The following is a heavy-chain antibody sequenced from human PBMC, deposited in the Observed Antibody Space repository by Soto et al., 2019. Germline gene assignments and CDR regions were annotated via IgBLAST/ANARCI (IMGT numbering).Heavy chain of an antibody. CDR3: AGGRGAVGIFDF. V-gene: IGHV4-59*01. J-gene: IGHJ4*02. D-gene: IGHD1-20*01. CDR1: GGSINSNY. CDR2: VYYTGGT. Sequence: QVQLQASGPGLVKPSETLSLTCTVSGGSINSNYWSWFRQSPGKGHEWLGFVYYTGGTAYNPALNSRVTISLDTSKSQVSLTLRSLTDADTALYYCAGGRGAVGIFDFWGQGTLATVSS.